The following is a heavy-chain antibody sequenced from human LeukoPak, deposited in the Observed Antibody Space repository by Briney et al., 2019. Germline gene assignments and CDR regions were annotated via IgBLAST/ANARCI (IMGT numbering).Heavy chain of an antibody. Sequence: PGGSLRLSCAASGFTFSSYSMNWVRQAPGKGLEWFSSISSSSSYIYYADSVKGRFTISRDNAKNSLYLQMNSLRAEDTAVYYCARDQGSGWYYFDYWGQGTLVTVSS. CDR2: ISSSSSYI. D-gene: IGHD6-19*01. CDR1: GFTFSSYS. CDR3: ARDQGSGWYYFDY. V-gene: IGHV3-21*01. J-gene: IGHJ4*02.